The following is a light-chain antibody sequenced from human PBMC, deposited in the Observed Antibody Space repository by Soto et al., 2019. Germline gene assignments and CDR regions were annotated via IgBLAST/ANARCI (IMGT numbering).Light chain of an antibody. CDR3: SSYTSSTTV. CDR2: EVS. J-gene: IGLJ3*02. CDR1: SSDVGGYNY. V-gene: IGLV2-14*01. Sequence: QSALTQPASVSGSPGQSITISCTGTSSDVGGYNYVSWYQLHPGKAPKLMIYEVSNRPSGVSNRFSGSKSGNTASLTISGLQAEDKAADYCSSYTSSTTVFCGGTKLTVL.